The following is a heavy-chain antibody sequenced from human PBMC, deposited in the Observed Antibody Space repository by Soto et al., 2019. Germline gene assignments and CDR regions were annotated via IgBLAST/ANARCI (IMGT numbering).Heavy chain of an antibody. CDR1: GFTFSSYA. V-gene: IGHV3-23*01. D-gene: IGHD3-16*02. CDR2: ISGSGGST. Sequence: SLRLSCAASGFTFSSYAMSWVRQAPGKGLEWVSAISGSGGSTYYADSVKGRFTISRDNSKNTLYLQMNSLRDEDTAVYYCANLMITFGGVINPHGMDVWGQGTTVTVSS. CDR3: ANLMITFGGVINPHGMDV. J-gene: IGHJ6*02.